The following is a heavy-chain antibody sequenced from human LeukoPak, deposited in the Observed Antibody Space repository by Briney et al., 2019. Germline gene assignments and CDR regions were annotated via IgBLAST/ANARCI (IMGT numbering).Heavy chain of an antibody. V-gene: IGHV3-9*01. CDR3: AKDRRYGYYDILTGYTYFDC. D-gene: IGHD3-9*01. CDR1: GFTFDDYG. CDR2: ISWNSGSI. Sequence: QSGGSLRLSCAASGFTFDDYGMHWVRQAPGKGLEWVSGISWNSGSIGYADSVKGRFTISRDNAKNSLYLQMNSLRAEDTALYYCAKDRRYGYYDILTGYTYFDCWGQGTLVTVSS. J-gene: IGHJ4*02.